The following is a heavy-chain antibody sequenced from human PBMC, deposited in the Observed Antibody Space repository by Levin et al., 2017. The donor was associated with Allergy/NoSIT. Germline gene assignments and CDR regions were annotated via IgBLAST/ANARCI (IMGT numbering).Heavy chain of an antibody. V-gene: IGHV1-46*01. D-gene: IGHD3-10*01. J-gene: IGHJ6*02. CDR2: INPRDGST. CDR3: ARGPITLVRGGYYYYGVDV. Sequence: GESLKISCKASGDMFATSFLHWVRQAPGQGLERMGTINPRDGSTSYAQKFQGRVTMTKDMSTSTVHMELSSLRYEDTAVYYCARGPITLVRGGYYYYGVDVWGQGTTVTVSS. CDR1: GDMFATSF.